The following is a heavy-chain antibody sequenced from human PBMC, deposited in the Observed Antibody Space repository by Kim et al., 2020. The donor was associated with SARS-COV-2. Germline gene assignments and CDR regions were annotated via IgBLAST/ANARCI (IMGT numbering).Heavy chain of an antibody. J-gene: IGHJ4*02. D-gene: IGHD3-16*02. Sequence: SVKVSCKASGGTFSSYAISWVRQAPGQGLEWMGGIIPIFGTANYAQKFQGRVTITADESTSTAYMELSSLRSEDTAVYYCARDRYRNLGELSLSEDYWGQGTLVTVSS. CDR2: IIPIFGTA. CDR3: ARDRYRNLGELSLSEDY. V-gene: IGHV1-69*13. CDR1: GGTFSSYA.